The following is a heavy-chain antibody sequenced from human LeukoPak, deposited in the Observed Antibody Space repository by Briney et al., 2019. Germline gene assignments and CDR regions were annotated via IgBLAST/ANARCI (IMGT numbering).Heavy chain of an antibody. V-gene: IGHV5-51*01. CDR1: GYSFSNYW. J-gene: IGHJ4*02. D-gene: IGHD3-22*01. Sequence: GESLKISCKGSGYSFSNYWIGWVRQMPGEGLEWMGITYPGDSDTRYSPSFQGQVTISADKSISTAYLQWSSLKASDTAMYYCARHVQDYSDSSGYFDYWGQGTLVTVSS. CDR3: ARHVQDYSDSSGYFDY. CDR2: TYPGDSDT.